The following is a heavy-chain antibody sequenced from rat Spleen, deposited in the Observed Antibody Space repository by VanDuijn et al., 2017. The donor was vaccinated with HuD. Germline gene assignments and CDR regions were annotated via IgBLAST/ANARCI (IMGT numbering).Heavy chain of an antibody. J-gene: IGHJ2*01. CDR2: LSYDGSST. CDR1: GVTFSNYG. Sequence: EVQLVEAGGGLVQPGRSLKLSCAASGVTFSNYGMAWVRQAPTKGLEWVATLSYDGSSTYYLDAVNGRFTMSRDNAKSTLYLQMDSRRSADTATYYCARHRTGSPWYFDYWGQGVMVTVSS. CDR3: ARHRTGSPWYFDY. D-gene: IGHD5-1*01. V-gene: IGHV5-29*01.